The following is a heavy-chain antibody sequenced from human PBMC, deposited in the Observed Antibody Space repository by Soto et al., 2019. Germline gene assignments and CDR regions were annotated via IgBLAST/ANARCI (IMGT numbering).Heavy chain of an antibody. CDR2: SNHSGST. J-gene: IGHJ5*02. CDR1: GGSFSGYY. V-gene: IGHV4-34*01. CDR3: ARPRSSSGWYARSGWFDP. D-gene: IGHD6-19*01. Sequence: QVQLQQWGAGLLKPSETLSLTCAVYGGSFSGYYWSWIRQPPGKGLEWIGESNHSGSTNYNPSLKSRVTISVETSKNQCSLKLSSVTAADTAVYYCARPRSSSGWYARSGWFDPWGQGTLVTVSS.